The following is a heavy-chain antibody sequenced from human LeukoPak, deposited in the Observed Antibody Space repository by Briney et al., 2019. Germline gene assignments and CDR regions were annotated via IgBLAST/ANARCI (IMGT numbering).Heavy chain of an antibody. V-gene: IGHV3-30*02. Sequence: GGSLRLSCAASGFTFSNYGMHWVRQAPGKGLEWVALIRYDGSNKYYADSVKGRFTISRDNSKNTLYLQMNSLRAEDTAIYYCAKEYTGTFSPFPSYFDNWGQGTLVTVSS. D-gene: IGHD1-26*01. CDR3: AKEYTGTFSPFPSYFDN. CDR1: GFTFSNYG. J-gene: IGHJ4*02. CDR2: IRYDGSNK.